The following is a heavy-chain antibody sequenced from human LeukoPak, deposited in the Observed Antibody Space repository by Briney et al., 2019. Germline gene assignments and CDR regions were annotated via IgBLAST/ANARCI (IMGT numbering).Heavy chain of an antibody. Sequence: SGGSLRLSCAASGFTFSSYAMHWVRQAPGKGLEWVAVISNDGSNKYYADSVKGRFTISRDNSKNTLYLQMNSLRAEDTAVYCCARNLRQDYDFWSGHPDYWGQGTLVTVSS. CDR1: GFTFSSYA. CDR3: ARNLRQDYDFWSGHPDY. CDR2: ISNDGSNK. J-gene: IGHJ4*02. D-gene: IGHD3-3*01. V-gene: IGHV3-30-3*01.